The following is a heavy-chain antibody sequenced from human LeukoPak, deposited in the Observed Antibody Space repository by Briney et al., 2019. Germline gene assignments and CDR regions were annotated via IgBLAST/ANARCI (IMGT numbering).Heavy chain of an antibody. CDR2: IWYDASNK. J-gene: IGHJ4*02. CDR3: VRGVGVSRFNYLDS. CDR1: GFTFSSFG. D-gene: IGHD6-13*01. V-gene: IGHV3-33*01. Sequence: PGGSLRLSCAASGFTFSSFGMHWVRQAPGKGLEWVAVIWYDASNKYYADSVKGRFTISRDNSKNTLYLQMNCLRDDDTAVYYCVRGVGVSRFNYLDSWGQGTLVIVSS.